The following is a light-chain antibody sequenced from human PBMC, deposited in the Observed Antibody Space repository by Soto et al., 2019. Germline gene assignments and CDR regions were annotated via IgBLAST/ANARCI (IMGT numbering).Light chain of an antibody. CDR3: QQYDSYSWT. CDR1: QSISTW. J-gene: IGKJ1*01. CDR2: DAS. Sequence: IPMTLPPSTLSASAGDTVTITYRASQSISTWLAWYQQKVGRAPRLLIFDASSLKSGVPSRFSGSGSGTEFTLTISSLQPDDFATYYCQQYDSYSWTFGQGTKLEI. V-gene: IGKV1-5*01.